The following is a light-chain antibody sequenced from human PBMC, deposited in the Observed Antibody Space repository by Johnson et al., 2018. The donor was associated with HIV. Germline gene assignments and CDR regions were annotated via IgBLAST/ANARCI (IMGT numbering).Light chain of an antibody. CDR2: DNN. CDR3: GTWDSSLSAYV. J-gene: IGLJ1*01. Sequence: QSVLTQPPSVSAAPGQKVTISCSRSSSNIGNNYVSWYQQLPGTAPKLLIYDNNKRPSGIPDRFSGSKSGTSATLGITGLQTGDEADYYCGTWDSSLSAYVSGTGTKVTVL. V-gene: IGLV1-51*01. CDR1: SSNIGNNY.